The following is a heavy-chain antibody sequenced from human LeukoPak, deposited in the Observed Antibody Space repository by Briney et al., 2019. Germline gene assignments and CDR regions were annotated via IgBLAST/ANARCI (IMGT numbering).Heavy chain of an antibody. D-gene: IGHD3-10*01. CDR3: ARQTHFGSGSLD. CDR2: IFYSGTT. Sequence: SETLSLTCTVSGGSISSSSYYWGWIRQPPGKGLEWIGSIFYSGTTYYNASLKSRVTISVDTSKNQFSLKLSSVTAADTAVYYCARQTHFGSGSLDWGQGTLVTVSS. CDR1: GGSISSSSYY. J-gene: IGHJ4*02. V-gene: IGHV4-39*01.